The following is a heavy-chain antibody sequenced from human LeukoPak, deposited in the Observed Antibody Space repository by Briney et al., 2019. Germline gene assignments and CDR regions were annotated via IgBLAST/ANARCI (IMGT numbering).Heavy chain of an antibody. CDR3: ARVDGYNSEYFQH. CDR2: ISYDGSNK. Sequence: GRSLRLSCAASGFTFSNYAMHWVRQAPGKGLEWVAVISYDGSNKYYADSVKGRFTISRDNSKNTLYLQMNSLRAEDTAVYYCARVDGYNSEYFQHWGQGTLVTVSS. V-gene: IGHV3-30-3*01. D-gene: IGHD5-24*01. CDR1: GFTFSNYA. J-gene: IGHJ1*01.